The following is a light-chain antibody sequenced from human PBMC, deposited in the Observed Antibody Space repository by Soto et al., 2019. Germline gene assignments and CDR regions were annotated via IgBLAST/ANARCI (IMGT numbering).Light chain of an antibody. CDR3: CSSTSSSVV. Sequence: QSALTQPASVSGSPGQSITISCTGTSSDVGGYNYVSWYQQHPVKAPKLMIYDVSNRPSGVSNRFSGYKSGNTASLTISGLQAEDEADYSCCSSTSSSVVFGGGTKLTVL. J-gene: IGLJ2*01. CDR1: SSDVGGYNY. V-gene: IGLV2-14*01. CDR2: DVS.